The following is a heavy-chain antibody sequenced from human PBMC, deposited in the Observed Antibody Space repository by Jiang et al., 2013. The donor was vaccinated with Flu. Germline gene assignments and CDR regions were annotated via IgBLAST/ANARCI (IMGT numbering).Heavy chain of an antibody. D-gene: IGHD6-19*01. Sequence: WVSGVSGSGDNTYYTELRRRAGSPISRDNSKNTLDLQMNSLRAEDTAVYYCAKVRVTGTYVVDYWGQGTLVTVSS. V-gene: IGHV3-23*01. CDR3: AKVRVTGTYVVDY. J-gene: IGHJ4*02. CDR2: VSGSGDNT.